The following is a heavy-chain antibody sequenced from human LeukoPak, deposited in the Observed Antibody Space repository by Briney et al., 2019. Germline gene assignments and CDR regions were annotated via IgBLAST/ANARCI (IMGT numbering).Heavy chain of an antibody. CDR1: GGSISSGSYY. CDR3: AGEKGIGDAFDI. CDR2: IYTSGST. V-gene: IGHV4-61*02. Sequence: PSETLSLTCTVSGGSISSGSYYWSWIRQPAGKGLEWIGRIYTSGSTNYNPSLKSRVTISVDTSKNQFSLKLSSVTAADTAVYYCAGEKGIGDAFDIWGQGTMVTVSS. D-gene: IGHD6-13*01. J-gene: IGHJ3*02.